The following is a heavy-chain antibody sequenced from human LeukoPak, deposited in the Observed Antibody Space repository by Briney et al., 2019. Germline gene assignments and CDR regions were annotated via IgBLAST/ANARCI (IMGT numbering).Heavy chain of an antibody. CDR3: ARDRGAYYDSSGYLPDY. CDR2: INPSGGST. V-gene: IGHV1-46*01. Sequence: ASVKVSCKASGYTFTSYYMHWVRQAPGQGLELMGIINPSGGSTSYAQKFQGRVTMTRDTSTSTVYMELSSLRSEDTAVYYCARDRGAYYDSSGYLPDYWGQGTLVTVSS. CDR1: GYTFTSYY. D-gene: IGHD3-22*01. J-gene: IGHJ4*02.